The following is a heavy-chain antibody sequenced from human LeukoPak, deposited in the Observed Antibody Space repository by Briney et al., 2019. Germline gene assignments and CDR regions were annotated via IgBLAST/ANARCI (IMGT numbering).Heavy chain of an antibody. CDR2: MNPNSGNT. CDR1: GYTFTSYD. Sequence: ASVKVSCKASGYTFTSYDINWVRQATGQGLEWMGWMNPNSGNTGYAQKLQGRVTMTTDTSTSTAYMELRSLRSDDTAVYYCARDPNVDIVATTGDWFDPWGQGTLVTVSS. D-gene: IGHD5-12*01. CDR3: ARDPNVDIVATTGDWFDP. V-gene: IGHV1-8*01. J-gene: IGHJ5*02.